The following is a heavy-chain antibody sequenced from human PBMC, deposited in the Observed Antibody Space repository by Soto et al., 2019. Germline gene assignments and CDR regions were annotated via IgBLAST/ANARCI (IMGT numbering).Heavy chain of an antibody. V-gene: IGHV3-9*01. J-gene: IGHJ1*01. CDR1: GVMFEDYA. Sequence: SLGLSWACSGVMFEDYAMHWVRQAPGKGLEWVSGINWNGVNKGYADSVQGRFTISRDNAKKSLYLQMNYLRPEDTALYFCAKDVDRLGELWGYFQNWGQGTVVTVSS. CDR2: INWNGVNK. D-gene: IGHD3-16*01. CDR3: AKDVDRLGELWGYFQN.